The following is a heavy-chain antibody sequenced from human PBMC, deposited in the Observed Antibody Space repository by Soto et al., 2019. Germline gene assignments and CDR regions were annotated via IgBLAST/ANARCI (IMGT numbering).Heavy chain of an antibody. CDR3: ARGRGTLVRTVGLVIWRLNS. CDR2: INHSGDT. D-gene: IGHD3-10*01. V-gene: IGHV4-34*01. CDR1: GGSFSGYY. J-gene: IGHJ4*02. Sequence: PEETLSLTCAVSGGSFSGYYWTWIRQSPGKGLEWIGEINHSGDTFYNPSLKSRVTISIDRSTNQFSLKVTSMTAADTAVYYCARGRGTLVRTVGLVIWRLNSWGQGTLVTVSS.